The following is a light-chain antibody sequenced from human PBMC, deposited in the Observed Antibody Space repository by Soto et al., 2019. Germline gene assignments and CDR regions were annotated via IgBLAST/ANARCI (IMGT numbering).Light chain of an antibody. Sequence: QSVLTQPPSASGSPGQSVTISCTGSGSDIGFYNYVSWYQQHPGKVPKLLIYEVTKRPSGVPDRFSGSKSGNTASLTVSGLQAEDEADYYCCSYTSSSTYVFGTGTKVTVL. J-gene: IGLJ1*01. CDR3: CSYTSSSTYV. CDR1: GSDIGFYNY. CDR2: EVT. V-gene: IGLV2-8*01.